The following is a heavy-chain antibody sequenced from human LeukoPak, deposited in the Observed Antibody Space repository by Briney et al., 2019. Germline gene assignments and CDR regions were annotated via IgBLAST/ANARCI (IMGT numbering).Heavy chain of an antibody. CDR2: ISSSSSYI. V-gene: IGHV3-21*01. J-gene: IGHJ4*02. CDR1: GFTFSSYS. Sequence: PGGSLRLSCAASGFTFSSYSMNWVRQAPGKGLEWVSSISSSSSYIYYADSVKGRFTISRDNAKNSLYPQMNSLRAEDTAVYYCALGEQLVPFDYWGQGTLVTVSS. D-gene: IGHD6-6*01. CDR3: ALGEQLVPFDY.